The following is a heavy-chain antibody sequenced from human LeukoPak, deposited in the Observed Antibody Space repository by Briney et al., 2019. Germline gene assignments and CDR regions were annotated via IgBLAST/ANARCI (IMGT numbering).Heavy chain of an antibody. V-gene: IGHV4-34*01. CDR2: INHSGST. CDR3: ARHGRRGRIAAAGTGPLWFDP. J-gene: IGHJ5*02. D-gene: IGHD6-13*01. CDR1: GGSFSGYY. Sequence: SSETLSLTCAVYGGSFSGYYWSWIRQPPGKGLEWIGEINHSGSTNYNPSLKSRVTISVDTSKNQFSLKLSSVTAADTAVYYCARHGRRGRIAAAGTGPLWFDPWGQGTLVTVSS.